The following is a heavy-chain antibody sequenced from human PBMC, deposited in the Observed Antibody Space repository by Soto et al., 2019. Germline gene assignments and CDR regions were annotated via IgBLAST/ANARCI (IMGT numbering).Heavy chain of an antibody. J-gene: IGHJ6*02. Sequence: GESLKISCKGSGYSFTSYWIGWVRQMPGKGLEWMGIVYPGDSDTRYSPSFQGQVTISADKSISTAYLQWSSLKASDTAMYYYARSRGYCSGGSCLINYYYYGMDVWGQGTTVTVSS. CDR3: ARSRGYCSGGSCLINYYYYGMDV. CDR1: GYSFTSYW. CDR2: VYPGDSDT. V-gene: IGHV5-51*01. D-gene: IGHD2-15*01.